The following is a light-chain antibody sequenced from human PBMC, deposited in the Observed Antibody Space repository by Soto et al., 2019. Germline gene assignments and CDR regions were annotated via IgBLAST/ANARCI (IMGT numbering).Light chain of an antibody. V-gene: IGKV1-12*01. CDR2: GIS. CDR1: QGISTW. CDR3: QQANSLPFT. Sequence: DIQMTQSPSSVSASVGDRVTITCRASQGISTWLAWYQQKPGKAPKLLIYGISSLQSGVPSRFSGNGSGTEFTLTISSLQPEDSAIYYCQQANSLPFTLGGGTKVEVK. J-gene: IGKJ4*01.